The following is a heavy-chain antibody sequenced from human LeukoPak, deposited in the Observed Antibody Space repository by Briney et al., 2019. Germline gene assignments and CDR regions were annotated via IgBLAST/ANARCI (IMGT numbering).Heavy chain of an antibody. V-gene: IGHV4-38-2*01. CDR1: GYSISSGYY. CDR2: IYHSGST. J-gene: IGHJ5*02. Sequence: SETPSLACAVSGYSISSGYYWGWIRQPPGKGLEGIGRIYHSGSTYYNPSLKSRVTISVDTSKNQFSLKLSSVTAADTAVCYCARHIPTIVVVPAARFDPWGQGTLVTVSS. D-gene: IGHD2-2*01. CDR3: ARHIPTIVVVPAARFDP.